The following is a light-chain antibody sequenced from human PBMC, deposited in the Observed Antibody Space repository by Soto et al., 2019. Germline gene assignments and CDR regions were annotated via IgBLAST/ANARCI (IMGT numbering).Light chain of an antibody. CDR1: QSISTW. CDR2: DAS. J-gene: IGKJ2*01. V-gene: IGKV1-5*01. Sequence: EIQMTQSPSTLSASVGDRVTITCRASQSISTWVAWCQQRPGKAPKVLIYDASNLQSGVPSRFSGSGSGTEFTLTISSLQPDDFATYFCQQYNEYLYTFGQGTKLEIK. CDR3: QQYNEYLYT.